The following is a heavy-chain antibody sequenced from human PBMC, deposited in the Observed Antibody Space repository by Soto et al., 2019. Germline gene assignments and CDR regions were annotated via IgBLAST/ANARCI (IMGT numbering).Heavy chain of an antibody. D-gene: IGHD5-18*01. CDR2: IYHSGST. CDR1: GGSISSGGYS. J-gene: IGHJ6*02. Sequence: SETLSLTCAVSGGSISSGGYSWSWIRQPPGKGLEWIGYIYHSGSTYYNPSLKSRVTISVDTSKNQFSLKLSSVTTADTAVYYCACIFSGGYGYGFYYYGMDVWGQGTTVTVSS. CDR3: ACIFSGGYGYGFYYYGMDV. V-gene: IGHV4-30-2*01.